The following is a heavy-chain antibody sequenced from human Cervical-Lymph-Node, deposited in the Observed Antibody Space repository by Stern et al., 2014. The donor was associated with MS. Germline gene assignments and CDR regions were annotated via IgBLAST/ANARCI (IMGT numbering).Heavy chain of an antibody. J-gene: IGHJ4*02. CDR1: GFTFNNYG. V-gene: IGHV3-33*01. D-gene: IGHD5-24*01. CDR2: AWYDGSTA. Sequence: VQLEESGGGVVQPGTSLRLSCAASGFTFNNYGMHWVRQAPGKGLEWVALAWYDGSTAYYTNSVKGRFTISRDNSKNPLSLQMNSLTAEDTAVYYCARGHIPYAYNYLFDYWGQGTLVTVSS. CDR3: ARGHIPYAYNYLFDY.